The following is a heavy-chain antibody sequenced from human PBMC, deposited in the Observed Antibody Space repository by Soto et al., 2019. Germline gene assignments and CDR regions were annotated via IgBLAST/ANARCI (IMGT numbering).Heavy chain of an antibody. D-gene: IGHD6-13*01. J-gene: IGHJ4*02. CDR2: LSSGKTF. V-gene: IGHV3-21*06. CDR1: GFTYSISG. CDR3: AKDGTHWYRDF. Sequence: GGSPIFSCAASGFTYSISGMTWVRQSPGKGLEWISTLSSGKTFFYADSVKGRFTISRDDAKSSLYLQMDSLRVEDTAVYYCAKDGTHWYRDFWGQGTLVTVS.